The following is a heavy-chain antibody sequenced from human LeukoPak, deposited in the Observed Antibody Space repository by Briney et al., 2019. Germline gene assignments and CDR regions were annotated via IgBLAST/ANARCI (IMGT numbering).Heavy chain of an antibody. Sequence: GGSLRLSCAASGFTFSNYAMSWVRQAPGKGLEWGSTITGSGDSTYYADSVKGRFTLSRDISKNTLYLQMNSLRAEDTAVYYCAKLYCSGSSCYSIDHWGQGNLVTVSS. J-gene: IGHJ4*02. CDR1: GFTFSNYA. D-gene: IGHD2-15*01. CDR2: ITGSGDST. CDR3: AKLYCSGSSCYSIDH. V-gene: IGHV3-23*01.